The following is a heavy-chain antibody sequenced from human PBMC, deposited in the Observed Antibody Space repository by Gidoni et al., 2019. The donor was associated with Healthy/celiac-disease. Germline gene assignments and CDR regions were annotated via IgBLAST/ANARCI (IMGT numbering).Heavy chain of an antibody. D-gene: IGHD4-17*01. V-gene: IGHV3-9*01. J-gene: IGHJ3*02. Sequence: EVQLVESGGGLVQPGRSLRLSCAASGFPFDDYAIHWVRQAPGKGLEWVSGVSWNSGSIGYADSVKGRFTISRDNAKNSLYLQMNSLRAEDTALYYCAKDDDYGDYSNAFDIWGQGTMVTVSS. CDR1: GFPFDDYA. CDR3: AKDDDYGDYSNAFDI. CDR2: VSWNSGSI.